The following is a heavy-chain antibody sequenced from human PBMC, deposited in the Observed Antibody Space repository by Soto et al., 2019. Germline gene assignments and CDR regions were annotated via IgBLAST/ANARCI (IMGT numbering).Heavy chain of an antibody. CDR3: ASGGYSYGYGVDY. CDR1: GFTFSSYE. Sequence: GGSLRLSCAASGFTFSSYEMNWVRQAPGKGLEWVSYISSSGSTIYYADSVKGRFTISRDNAKNSLYLQMNSLRAEDTAVYYCASGGYSYGYGVDYWGQGTLVTVSS. CDR2: ISSSGSTI. J-gene: IGHJ4*02. V-gene: IGHV3-48*03. D-gene: IGHD5-18*01.